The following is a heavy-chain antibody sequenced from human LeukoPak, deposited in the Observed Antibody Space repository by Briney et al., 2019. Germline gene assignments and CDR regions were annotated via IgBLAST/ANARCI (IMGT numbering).Heavy chain of an antibody. D-gene: IGHD2-8*02. J-gene: IGHJ2*01. Sequence: ASVKVSCKASEGTFSSYAISWVRQAPGQGLEWMGGIIPIFGTANYAQKFQGRVTMTTDTSTSTAYMELRSLRSDDTAMYYCSREGEGEDGTGHHNWYFDLWGRGTLVTVSS. V-gene: IGHV1-69*05. CDR3: SREGEGEDGTGHHNWYFDL. CDR2: IIPIFGTA. CDR1: EGTFSSYA.